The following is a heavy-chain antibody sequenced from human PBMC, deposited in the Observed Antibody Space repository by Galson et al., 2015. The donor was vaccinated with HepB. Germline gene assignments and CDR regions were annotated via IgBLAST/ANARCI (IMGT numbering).Heavy chain of an antibody. CDR1: GYTFSSYG. D-gene: IGHD3-22*01. CDR3: VRSGRYDSSGYHRDAFDF. Sequence: SCKASGYTFSSYGITWVRQAPGQGPEWMGWSSADNGNTNYAQKFQGRVTMTTDTSTSTAYMELRSLRSDDTALYYCVRSGRYDSSGYHRDAFDFWGQGTMVTVSS. CDR2: SSADNGNT. V-gene: IGHV1-18*04. J-gene: IGHJ3*01.